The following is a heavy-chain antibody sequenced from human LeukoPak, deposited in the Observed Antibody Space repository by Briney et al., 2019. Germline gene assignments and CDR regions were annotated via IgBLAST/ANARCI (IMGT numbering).Heavy chain of an antibody. CDR3: ARRRQVSYYSPYAFDL. CDR2: IYFTGST. J-gene: IGHJ3*01. D-gene: IGHD2-15*01. V-gene: IGHV4-61*05. Sequence: ASQTLSLTCTVSGGSISSGGYYWGWIRQPPGKGLEWLGYIYFTGSTNSNPSLKSRVTISLDTSKNQLSLRLTSVTAADTAVYYCARRRQVSYYSPYAFDLWGQGTMVTVSS. CDR1: GGSISSGGYY.